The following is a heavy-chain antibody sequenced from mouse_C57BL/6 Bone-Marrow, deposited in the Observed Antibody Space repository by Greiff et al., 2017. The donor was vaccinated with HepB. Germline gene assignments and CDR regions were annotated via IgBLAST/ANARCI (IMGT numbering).Heavy chain of an antibody. CDR3: AGYGSSHWFAY. CDR1: GFTFSSYA. V-gene: IGHV5-4*01. Sequence: DVQLVESGGGLVKPGGSLKLSCAASGFTFSSYAMSWVRQTPEKRLEWVATISDGGSYTYYPDNVKGRFTISRDNAKNNLYLQMSHLKSEDTAMYYCAGYGSSHWFAYWGQGTLVTVSA. D-gene: IGHD1-1*01. J-gene: IGHJ3*01. CDR2: ISDGGSYT.